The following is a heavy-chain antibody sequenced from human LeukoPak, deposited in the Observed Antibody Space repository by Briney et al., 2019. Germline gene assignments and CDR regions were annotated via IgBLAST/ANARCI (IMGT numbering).Heavy chain of an antibody. D-gene: IGHD5-12*01. V-gene: IGHV1-69*13. J-gene: IGHJ4*02. Sequence: ASVKVSCTASGGTFSSYAISWVRQAPGQGLEWMGGIIPIFGTANYAQKFQGRVTITADESTSTAYMELSSLRSEDTAVYYCARDYRGGYDRHFDYWGQGTLVTVSS. CDR1: GGTFSSYA. CDR2: IIPIFGTA. CDR3: ARDYRGGYDRHFDY.